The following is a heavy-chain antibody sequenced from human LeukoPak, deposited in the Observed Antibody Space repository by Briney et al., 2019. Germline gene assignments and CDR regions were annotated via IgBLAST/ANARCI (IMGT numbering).Heavy chain of an antibody. Sequence: SETLSLTCTVSGGSISSYYWSWIRQPPGKGLEWIGYIYYSGSTNYNPSLKSRVTISVDTSKNQCSLKLSSVTAADTAVYYCARAVIWFGELDMGIHFDYWGQGTLVTVSS. CDR3: ARAVIWFGELDMGIHFDY. J-gene: IGHJ4*02. D-gene: IGHD3-10*01. CDR2: IYYSGST. V-gene: IGHV4-59*01. CDR1: GGSISSYY.